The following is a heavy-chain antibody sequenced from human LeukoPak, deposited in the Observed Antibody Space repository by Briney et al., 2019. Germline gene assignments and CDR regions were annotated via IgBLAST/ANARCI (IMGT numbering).Heavy chain of an antibody. CDR1: GVSISGTNYY. Sequence: PSETLSLTCDVSGVSISGTNYYWGWIRQPPGMGLEWIGSIHYRLPTFYNPLLKCRVTISVDTSKNQISLRLRSVTAADTAVYYCARHEEEDGYNAKTPDYWGQGTLVTVSS. CDR2: IHYRLPT. CDR3: ARHEEEDGYNAKTPDY. J-gene: IGHJ4*02. V-gene: IGHV4-39*01. D-gene: IGHD5-24*01.